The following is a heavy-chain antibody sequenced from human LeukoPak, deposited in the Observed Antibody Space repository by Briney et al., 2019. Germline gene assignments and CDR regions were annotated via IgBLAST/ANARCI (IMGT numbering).Heavy chain of an antibody. CDR2: IYSGGST. CDR1: GFSVSNNY. CDR3: ARDRAEWYFDL. Sequence: GGSLRLSCAASGFSVSNNYMTWVRQAPGKGLEWVSFIYSGGSTFYADSVKGRFAISRDDSENTLYLQMSSLTAEDTAVYYCARDRAEWYFDLWGRGTLVTVS. J-gene: IGHJ2*01. V-gene: IGHV3-53*01. D-gene: IGHD3-10*01.